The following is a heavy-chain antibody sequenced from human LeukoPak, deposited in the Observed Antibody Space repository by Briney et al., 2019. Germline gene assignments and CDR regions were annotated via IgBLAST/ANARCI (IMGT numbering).Heavy chain of an antibody. Sequence: ASVKVSCKASGYTFTDYYVHWVRQVPGQGLEWTGWISPNSGGTNYAQNFQGRVIMTRDTSISTAYMELSSLRSDDTAVYYCARDGPWLLEWSNTGFFDYWGQGTLVTVSS. CDR1: GYTFTDYY. V-gene: IGHV1-2*02. D-gene: IGHD3-3*01. J-gene: IGHJ4*02. CDR3: ARDGPWLLEWSNTGFFDY. CDR2: ISPNSGGT.